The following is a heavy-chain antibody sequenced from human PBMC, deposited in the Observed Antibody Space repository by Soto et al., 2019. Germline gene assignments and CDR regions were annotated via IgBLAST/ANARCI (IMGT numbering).Heavy chain of an antibody. CDR3: AKELMARYYSYVMDV. CDR2: ISGSGGST. J-gene: IGHJ6*02. Sequence: EVRLLESGGGLVQPGGSLRLSCAASGFTFSSYAMSWVRQAPGKGLEWVSAISGSGGSTYYADSVKGRFTISRDIAKDTRYQQMNSLGGEDTVLYYCAKELMARYYSYVMDVWGQETTVTLSS. CDR1: GFTFSSYA. V-gene: IGHV3-23*01.